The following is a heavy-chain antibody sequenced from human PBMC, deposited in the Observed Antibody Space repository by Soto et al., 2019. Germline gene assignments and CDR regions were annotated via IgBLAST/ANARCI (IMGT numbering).Heavy chain of an antibody. CDR2: INPNSGDT. J-gene: IGHJ6*02. Sequence: GASVKVSCKASGYIFTPYSMHWGLQAPVQGLEWLGWINPNSGDTIYSQKLQGRVTMTTDTSTSTAYMELRSLRSDDTAVYYCARDQLEPTPLYYYYGMDVWGQGTTVTVSS. CDR3: ARDQLEPTPLYYYYGMDV. D-gene: IGHD1-1*01. V-gene: IGHV1-18*04. CDR1: GYIFTPYS.